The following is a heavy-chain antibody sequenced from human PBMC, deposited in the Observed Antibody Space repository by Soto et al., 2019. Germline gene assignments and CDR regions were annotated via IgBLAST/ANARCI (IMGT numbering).Heavy chain of an antibody. V-gene: IGHV1-69*13. CDR3: ASGSGVVITGYYYYGMDV. J-gene: IGHJ6*02. D-gene: IGHD3-22*01. Sequence: SVKVSCKASGGTFSSYAISWVRQAPGQGLEWMGGIIPIFGTANYAQKFQGRVTITADESTSTAYMDLSSLRSEDTAVYYCASGSGVVITGYYYYGMDVWGQGTTVTVSS. CDR1: GGTFSSYA. CDR2: IIPIFGTA.